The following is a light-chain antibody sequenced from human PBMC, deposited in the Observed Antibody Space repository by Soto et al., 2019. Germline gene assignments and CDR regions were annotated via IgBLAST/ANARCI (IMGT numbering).Light chain of an antibody. V-gene: IGLV2-8*01. J-gene: IGLJ2*01. Sequence: QSALTQPPSASGSPGQSVTISCTGTSSAVAGYNYVSWYQQHPGKAPKLMIYEVNKRPSGVPDRFSGSKSGTTASLTVSGLQAEDEADYYCSSYTGSNDVVFGGGTNLTVL. CDR2: EVN. CDR3: SSYTGSNDVV. CDR1: SSAVAGYNY.